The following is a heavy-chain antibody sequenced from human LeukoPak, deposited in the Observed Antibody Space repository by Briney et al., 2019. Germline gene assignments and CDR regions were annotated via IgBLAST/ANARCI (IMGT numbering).Heavy chain of an antibody. J-gene: IGHJ5*02. D-gene: IGHD2-2*01. CDR3: ARKVVPAAAVKQNLNWFDP. V-gene: IGHV4-59*08. CDR2: IYYSGST. Sequence: PSETLSLTCTVSGGSISSYYWSWIRQPPGKGLEWIGYIYYSGSTNYNPSLKSRVTISVDTSKNQFSLKLSSVTAADTAVYYCARKVVPAAAVKQNLNWFDPWGQGTLVTVSS. CDR1: GGSISSYY.